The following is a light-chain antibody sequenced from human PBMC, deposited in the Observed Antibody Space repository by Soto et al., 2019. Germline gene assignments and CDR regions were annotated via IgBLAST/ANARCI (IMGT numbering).Light chain of an antibody. J-gene: IGKJ2*01. CDR2: GAS. CDR3: QQYNNWPST. CDR1: QTIIIN. Sequence: EIVMTQSPATLSLSPGERATLSCRASQTIIINLAWYQQKPGQAPRLLIYGASTRATGIPARFSGSGSGTEFTLTISSLQSEDFAVYCCQQYNNWPSTFGQGTRLEIK. V-gene: IGKV3-15*01.